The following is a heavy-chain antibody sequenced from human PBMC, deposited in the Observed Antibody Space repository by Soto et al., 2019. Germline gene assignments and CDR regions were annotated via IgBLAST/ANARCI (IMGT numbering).Heavy chain of an antibody. Sequence: QIQMVQSGAEVKQPGASVKISCKTSGYTFSSYSIYWVRQAPGQGLEWMAWISTTSGNTHYAERVQGRVTVTLDKSARTAVMEMLGLTSDDTAVYVCARYNGDYDFWGQGTLVTVSS. CDR3: ARYNGDYDF. CDR2: ISTTSGNT. CDR1: GYTFSSYS. V-gene: IGHV1-18*01. D-gene: IGHD2-8*01. J-gene: IGHJ4*02.